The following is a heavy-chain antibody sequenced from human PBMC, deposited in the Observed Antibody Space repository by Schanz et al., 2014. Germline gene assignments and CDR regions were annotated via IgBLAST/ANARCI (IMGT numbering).Heavy chain of an antibody. CDR2: IKHDGSVK. Sequence: EVQLVESGGGLIQPGGSLRLSCAASGFTFSSHSFNWVRQAPGKGPEWVANIKHDGSVKDYVDSVEGRFTISRDNAKRSLFLQMNSLRVEDTAVYFCVSQTGSPNYWGQGTLVTVSS. V-gene: IGHV3-7*02. D-gene: IGHD6-13*01. J-gene: IGHJ4*02. CDR3: VSQTGSPNY. CDR1: GFTFSSHS.